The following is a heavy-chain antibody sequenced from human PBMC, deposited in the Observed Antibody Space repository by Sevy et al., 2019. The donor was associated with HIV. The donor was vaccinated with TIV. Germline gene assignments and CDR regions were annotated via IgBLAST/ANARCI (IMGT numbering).Heavy chain of an antibody. V-gene: IGHV3-33*06. Sequence: GESLKISCAASGFIFSAYGMHWVRQAPGKGLEWVAVIWYDGSNQYYADSVKGRFTISRDNSKNTLYLQMNSLRVEDTAVYYCAKKGWDGYNIPIDYWGQGTLVTVSS. J-gene: IGHJ4*02. CDR1: GFIFSAYG. CDR2: IWYDGSNQ. D-gene: IGHD5-12*01. CDR3: AKKGWDGYNIPIDY.